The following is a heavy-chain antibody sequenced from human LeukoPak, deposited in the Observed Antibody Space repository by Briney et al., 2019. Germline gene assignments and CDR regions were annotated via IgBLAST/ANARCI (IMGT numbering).Heavy chain of an antibody. V-gene: IGHV3-30*03. CDR3: ATMYYSSTWFDY. CDR1: GFTFTSYG. J-gene: IGHJ4*02. D-gene: IGHD6-13*01. Sequence: PGGSLRLFCAASGFTFTSYGMHWVRQAPGKGRVWVTVISYDGSNQYYAESVKGRFTISRDNSKNTLYLQMNSLRGEDTAVYYCATMYYSSTWFDYWGQGTLVTVSS. CDR2: ISYDGSNQ.